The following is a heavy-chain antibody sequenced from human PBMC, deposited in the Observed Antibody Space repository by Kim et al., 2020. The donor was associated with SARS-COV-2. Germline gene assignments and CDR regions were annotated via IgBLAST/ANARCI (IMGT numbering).Heavy chain of an antibody. D-gene: IGHD4-17*01. J-gene: IGHJ4*02. V-gene: IGHV3-48*03. Sequence: YYADPVKGRFTISRANAKNSLYRQMNSLRADDTAVYYCARGGRDYVGFDYWGQGTLVTVSS. CDR3: ARGGRDYVGFDY.